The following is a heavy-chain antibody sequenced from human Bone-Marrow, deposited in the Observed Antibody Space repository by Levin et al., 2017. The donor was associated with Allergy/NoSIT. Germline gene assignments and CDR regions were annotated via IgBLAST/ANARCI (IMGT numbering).Heavy chain of an antibody. Sequence: AGGSLRLSCAASEFIFSNFGMHWVRQAPGRGLEWVALLSYDGSTEHYADSVKGRFTLSRDDSKNVLYLQMDSLTSEDTAVYYCARDRSHCVGATCPSWEYYYAMDVWGQGTPVTVSS. J-gene: IGHJ6*02. V-gene: IGHV3-30*03. D-gene: IGHD4/OR15-4a*01. CDR1: EFIFSNFG. CDR2: LSYDGSTE. CDR3: ARDRSHCVGATCPSWEYYYAMDV.